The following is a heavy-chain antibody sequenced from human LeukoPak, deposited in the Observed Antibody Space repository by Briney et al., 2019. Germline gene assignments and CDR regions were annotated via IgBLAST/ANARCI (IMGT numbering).Heavy chain of an antibody. D-gene: IGHD3-9*01. CDR1: GGSISSGGYY. J-gene: IGHJ3*02. V-gene: IGHV4-31*03. CDR3: ARGTYYDILTGYYFPVVGPFDI. Sequence: PSQTLSLTCTVSGGSISSGGYYWSWIRQHPGEGLEWIGYIYYSGSTYYNPSLKSRVTISVDTSKNQFSLKLSSVTAADTAVYYCARGTYYDILTGYYFPVVGPFDIWGQGTVVTVSS. CDR2: IYYSGST.